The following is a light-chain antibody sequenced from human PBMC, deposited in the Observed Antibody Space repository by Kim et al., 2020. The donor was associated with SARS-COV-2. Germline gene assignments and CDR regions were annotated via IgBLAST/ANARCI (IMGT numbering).Light chain of an antibody. J-gene: IGKJ2*01. CDR1: QSVGSNY. Sequence: EIVLTQSPGTLSLYPGKRATLSCRASQSVGSNYLAWYQQKPGQAPRLLIYGASNRATGIPDRFGGSGSGTDFTLTIGRLEPEDFAVYYCPADTNSPPYTFRQVTKLDI. CDR2: GAS. V-gene: IGKV3-20*01. CDR3: PADTNSPPYT.